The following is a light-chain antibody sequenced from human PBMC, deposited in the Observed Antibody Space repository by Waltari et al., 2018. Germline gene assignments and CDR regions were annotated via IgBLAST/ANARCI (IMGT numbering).Light chain of an antibody. CDR1: SGHSSNV. J-gene: IGLJ3*02. CDR3: QTGGHGTWV. Sequence: QLVLTQSPSASASLGASVKLTCTLSSGHSSNVVAWLQQRPEKGPRYLMKVNSDGSHTKGDGIPDLFSGSSSGAVRYLTISSLQSEDEADYFCQTGGHGTWVFGGGTKLTVL. V-gene: IGLV4-69*01. CDR2: VNSDGSH.